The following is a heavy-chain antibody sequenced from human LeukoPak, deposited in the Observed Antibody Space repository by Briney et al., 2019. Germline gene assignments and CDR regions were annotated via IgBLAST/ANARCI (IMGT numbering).Heavy chain of an antibody. J-gene: IGHJ4*02. CDR3: TTDGGRKSRPYHFDY. D-gene: IGHD3-16*01. Sequence: GGSLRLSCAASGFTFSNAWMSWVREAPGKGLGWGGHIKSKIDGGTTDYAAPVKGRFTISRDDSKNTLYLQMNSLKTEDTAVYYCTTDGGRKSRPYHFDYWGQGTLVTVSS. V-gene: IGHV3-15*01. CDR2: IKSKIDGGTT. CDR1: GFTFSNAW.